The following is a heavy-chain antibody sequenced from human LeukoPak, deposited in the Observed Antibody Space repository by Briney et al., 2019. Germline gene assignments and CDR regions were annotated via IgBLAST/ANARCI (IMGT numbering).Heavy chain of an antibody. Sequence: SETLFLTCTVSGGSISSSSYYWGWIRQPPGKGLEWIGSIYYSGSTYYNPSLKSRVTISVDTSKNQFSLKLSSVTAADTAVYYCARPRDGYNYVSELRWDYWGQGTLVTVSS. V-gene: IGHV4-39*01. D-gene: IGHD5-24*01. CDR1: GGSISSSSYY. CDR2: IYYSGST. CDR3: ARPRDGYNYVSELRWDY. J-gene: IGHJ4*02.